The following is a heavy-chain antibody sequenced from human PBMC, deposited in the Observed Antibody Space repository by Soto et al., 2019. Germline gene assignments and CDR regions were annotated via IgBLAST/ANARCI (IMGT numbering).Heavy chain of an antibody. CDR1: GGSISSYY. V-gene: IGHV4-59*01. Sequence: SETLSLTCTVSGGSISSYYWSWIRQPPGKGLEWIGYIYYSGSTNYNPSLKSRVTISVDTSKNQFSLKLSSVTAADTAVYYCARAAIGFRFDPWGQGTLVTVSS. CDR2: IYYSGST. J-gene: IGHJ5*02. D-gene: IGHD2-21*01. CDR3: ARAAIGFRFDP.